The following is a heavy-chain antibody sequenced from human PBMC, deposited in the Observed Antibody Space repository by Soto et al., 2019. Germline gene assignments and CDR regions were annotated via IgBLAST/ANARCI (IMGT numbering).Heavy chain of an antibody. CDR2: ISGSTSGT. CDR1: GFAFSSYA. CDR3: AKDRGFIDPFDY. D-gene: IGHD3-16*02. Sequence: EVPLLESGGGLVQPGGSLRLSCAASGFAFSSYAMSWVRQAPGKGLEWVSSISGSTSGTYYADAVKGRFTISRDNSNNALYLQMNSLRAEDTAVYYGAKDRGFIDPFDYWGQGALVTVSS. J-gene: IGHJ4*02. V-gene: IGHV3-23*01.